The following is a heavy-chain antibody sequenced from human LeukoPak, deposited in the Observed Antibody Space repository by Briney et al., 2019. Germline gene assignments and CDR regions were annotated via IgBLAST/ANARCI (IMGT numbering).Heavy chain of an antibody. J-gene: IGHJ4*02. Sequence: SVKVSCKASGGTFSSYAISWVRQAPGQGLEWMGRIIPILGIANYAQKFQGRVTITADKSTSTAHMELSSLRSEDTAVYYCARGVRVAPYYFDYWGQGTLVTVSS. V-gene: IGHV1-69*04. D-gene: IGHD3-22*01. CDR2: IIPILGIA. CDR3: ARGVRVAPYYFDY. CDR1: GGTFSSYA.